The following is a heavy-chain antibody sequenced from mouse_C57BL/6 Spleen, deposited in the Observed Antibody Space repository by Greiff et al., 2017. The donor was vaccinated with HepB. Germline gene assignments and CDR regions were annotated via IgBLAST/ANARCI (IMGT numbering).Heavy chain of an antibody. D-gene: IGHD2-4*01. Sequence: VQLQQSGAELVKPGASVKLSCKASGYTFTSYWMHWVKQRPGRGLEWIGRIDPNSGGTKYIEKFKSKATLTVDKPSSTAYMQVSSLTSEDASVYYCGRGGYDYDPFAYWGQGTLVTVSA. V-gene: IGHV1-72*01. CDR1: GYTFTSYW. J-gene: IGHJ3*01. CDR2: IDPNSGGT. CDR3: GRGGYDYDPFAY.